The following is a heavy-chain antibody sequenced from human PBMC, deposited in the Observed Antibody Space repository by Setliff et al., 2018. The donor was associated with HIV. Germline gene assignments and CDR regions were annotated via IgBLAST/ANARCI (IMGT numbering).Heavy chain of an antibody. J-gene: IGHJ4*02. CDR3: ARVIPDYGDYYFDY. Sequence: GASVKVSCKASGYTFTTYDINWVRQATGQGLEWMGWMNPNSGNTGYAQKFQGRVTMTRHTSISTAYMQLSSLRSEDTAVYYCARVIPDYGDYYFDYWGQGTLVTVSS. D-gene: IGHD4-17*01. V-gene: IGHV1-8*02. CDR2: MNPNSGNT. CDR1: GYTFTTYD.